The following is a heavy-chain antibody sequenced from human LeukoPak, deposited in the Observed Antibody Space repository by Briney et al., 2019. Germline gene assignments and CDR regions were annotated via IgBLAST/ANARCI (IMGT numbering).Heavy chain of an antibody. V-gene: IGHV1-18*01. Sequence: ASVKVSCKASGYTFTSYGISWVRQAPGQGLEGMGWISAYNGNTNYAQKLQGRVTMTTDTSTSTAYMELRSLRSDDTAVYYCARERGAARPFSSYYYYYMDVWGKGTTVTVSS. CDR3: ARERGAARPFSSYYYYYMDV. D-gene: IGHD6-6*01. CDR2: ISAYNGNT. J-gene: IGHJ6*03. CDR1: GYTFTSYG.